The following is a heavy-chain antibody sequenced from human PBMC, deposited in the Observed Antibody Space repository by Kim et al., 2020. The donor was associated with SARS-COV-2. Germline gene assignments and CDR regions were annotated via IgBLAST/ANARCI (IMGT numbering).Heavy chain of an antibody. Sequence: SETLSLTCAVYGGSFSGYYWSWIRQPPGKGLEWIGEINHSGSTNYNPSLKSRVTISVDTSKNQFSLKLSSVTAADTAVYYCASGAFQWLVRWWAQGTLVTVSS. CDR1: GGSFSGYY. D-gene: IGHD6-19*01. CDR2: INHSGST. CDR3: ASGAFQWLVRW. J-gene: IGHJ4*02. V-gene: IGHV4-34*01.